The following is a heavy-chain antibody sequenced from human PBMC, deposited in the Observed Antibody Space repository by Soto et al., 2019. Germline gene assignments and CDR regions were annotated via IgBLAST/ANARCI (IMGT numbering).Heavy chain of an antibody. V-gene: IGHV3-30*03. Sequence: QVQLVESGGGVVQPGRSLRLSCAASGFTFNSYGMHWVRQGPGNGLEWGAFISYDSTKAYYADSVKGRFTISRDNSNNALYVQMNSLTGEETAAYYCAMIRRAWSDFNYSSLDVWGQGTTVTVSS. CDR2: ISYDSTKA. CDR3: AMIRRAWSDFNYSSLDV. J-gene: IGHJ6*02. CDR1: GFTFNSYG. D-gene: IGHD2-15*01.